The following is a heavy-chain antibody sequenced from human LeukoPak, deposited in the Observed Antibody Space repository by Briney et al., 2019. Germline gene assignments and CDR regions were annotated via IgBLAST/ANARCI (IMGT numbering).Heavy chain of an antibody. CDR3: AKGPIPCSSTTWPRSAFDI. V-gene: IGHV3-23*01. CDR2: ISDTDDST. J-gene: IGHJ3*02. D-gene: IGHD2-2*01. Sequence: PGGSLRLSCAASGFTFSSYAMNWVRQAPGKGLEWVSSISDTDDSTYDADSVKGRFSISRDNSKNTLYLQMNSLRAEDTAIYYCAKGPIPCSSTTWPRSAFDIWGQGTMVTVSS. CDR1: GFTFSSYA.